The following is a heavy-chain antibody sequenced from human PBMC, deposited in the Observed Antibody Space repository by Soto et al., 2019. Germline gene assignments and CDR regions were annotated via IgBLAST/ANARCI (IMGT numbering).Heavy chain of an antibody. CDR3: ARLGSTAYAFDM. CDR1: GGSFSGYY. Sequence: SETLSLTCAVYGGSFSGYYWSWIRQPPGKGLEWIGEINHSESTNYNPSLKSRVTISVDTSKNQFSLKLSSVTAADTAVYYCARLGSTAYAFDMWGQGTXVTVSS. J-gene: IGHJ3*02. V-gene: IGHV4-34*01. CDR2: INHSEST.